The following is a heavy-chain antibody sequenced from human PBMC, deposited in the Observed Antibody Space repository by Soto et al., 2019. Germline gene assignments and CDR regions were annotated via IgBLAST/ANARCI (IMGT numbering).Heavy chain of an antibody. CDR1: GFIFSRYG. J-gene: IGHJ4*02. D-gene: IGHD2-21*02. CDR2: ISYDGGER. V-gene: IGHV3-30*03. CDR3: ARDLPLYCRGDCNFDF. Sequence: QVQLVESGGGVVQSGGSLRLSCGGSGFIFSRYGMHWVRPAPGKGLEWVTGISYDGGERFYADSVKGRFTISRDNAKKRLDLQMSSLRPEDTAVYYCARDLPLYCRGDCNFDFWGQGTLVTVSS.